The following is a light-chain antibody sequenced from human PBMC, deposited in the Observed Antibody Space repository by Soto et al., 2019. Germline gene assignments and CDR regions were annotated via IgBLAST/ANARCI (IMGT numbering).Light chain of an antibody. Sequence: ETVLTQSPGTLSLSPGERATLSCRASQSVGGSLAWYQQRPGQAPRLLVYHTSNRATGIPDRFSASGSGTDFTLTISRLEPEDFAVYYCQQYNNWPLTFGQGTKVEIK. J-gene: IGKJ1*01. CDR1: QSVGGS. CDR2: HTS. CDR3: QQYNNWPLT. V-gene: IGKV3-11*01.